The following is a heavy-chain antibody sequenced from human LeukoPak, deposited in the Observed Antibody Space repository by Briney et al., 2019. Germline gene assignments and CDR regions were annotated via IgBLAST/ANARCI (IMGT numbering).Heavy chain of an antibody. Sequence: SETLSLTCTVSGGSISSYYWSWIRQPPGKGLEWIGEINHSGSTNYNPSLKSRVTISVDTSKNQFSLKLSSVTAADTAVYYCARDYCSSTSCYYYYGMDVWGQGTTVTVSS. D-gene: IGHD2-2*01. V-gene: IGHV4-34*01. CDR1: GGSISSYY. CDR3: ARDYCSSTSCYYYYGMDV. J-gene: IGHJ6*02. CDR2: INHSGST.